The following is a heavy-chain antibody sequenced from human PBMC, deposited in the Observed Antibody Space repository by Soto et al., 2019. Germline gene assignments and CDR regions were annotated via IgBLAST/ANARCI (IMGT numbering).Heavy chain of an antibody. CDR3: ARRGWGSSSFFDY. Sequence: QLQLQESGPGLVKPSETLSLTCTVSGASITSLYYYWGWIRQPPGKGLEWIGSSYHSGSTYYAPSVMSRVAMSVVTSKNQFSLKLNSVTAADTAVYYCARRGWGSSSFFDYWGQGTLVTVSS. CDR2: SYHSGST. D-gene: IGHD6-6*01. CDR1: GASITSLYYY. J-gene: IGHJ4*02. V-gene: IGHV4-39*01.